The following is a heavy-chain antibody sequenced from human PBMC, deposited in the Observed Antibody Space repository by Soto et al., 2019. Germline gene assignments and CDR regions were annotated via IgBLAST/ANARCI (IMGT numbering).Heavy chain of an antibody. CDR3: ARARILTRWFDP. Sequence: SETVSLTCTVSGGCISSGGYYWSWIRQHPGKGLEWIGYIYYSGSTYYNPSLKSRVTISVDTSKNQFSLKLSSVTAADTAVYYCARARILTRWFDPWGQGTLVTVSS. V-gene: IGHV4-31*03. D-gene: IGHD2-21*02. J-gene: IGHJ5*02. CDR2: IYYSGST. CDR1: GGCISSGGYY.